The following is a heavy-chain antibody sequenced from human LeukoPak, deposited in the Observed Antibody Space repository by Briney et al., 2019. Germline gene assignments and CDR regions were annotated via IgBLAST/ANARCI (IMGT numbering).Heavy chain of an antibody. V-gene: IGHV4-34*01. CDR1: GGSFSGYY. J-gene: IGHJ5*02. CDR3: ARGGYNRDNWFDP. Sequence: PSETLSPTCAVYGGSFSGYYWSWIRQPPGKGLEWIGEINHSGSTNYNPSLKSRVTISVDTSKNQFSLKLSSVTAADTAVYFCARGGYNRDNWFDPWGQGTLVTVSS. CDR2: INHSGST. D-gene: IGHD1-14*01.